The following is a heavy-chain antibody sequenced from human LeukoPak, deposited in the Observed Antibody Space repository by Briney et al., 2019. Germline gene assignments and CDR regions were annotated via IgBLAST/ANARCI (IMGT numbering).Heavy chain of an antibody. J-gene: IGHJ3*02. CDR2: INPSGGST. Sequence: ASVKVSCKASGYTFTSYYMHWVRQAPGQGLEWMGIINPSGGSTSYAQKFQGRVTMTRDTSTSTVYMELSSLRSEDMAVYYCASKYCSSTSCYWNDAFDIWGQGTMVTVSS. CDR3: ASKYCSSTSCYWNDAFDI. CDR1: GYTFTSYY. D-gene: IGHD2-2*01. V-gene: IGHV1-46*01.